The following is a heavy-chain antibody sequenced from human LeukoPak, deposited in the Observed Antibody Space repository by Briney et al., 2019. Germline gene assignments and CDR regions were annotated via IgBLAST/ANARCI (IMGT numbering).Heavy chain of an antibody. Sequence: ASVKVSCKASGYTFTSYYMHWVRQAPGQGLEWMGITNPSGGSTSYAQKFQGRVTMTRDMSTSTVYMELSSLRSEDTAVYYCARDRDFGVVTPWCDYWGQGILVTVSS. CDR2: TNPSGGST. CDR3: ARDRDFGVVTPWCDY. V-gene: IGHV1-46*01. CDR1: GYTFTSYY. J-gene: IGHJ4*02. D-gene: IGHD3-3*01.